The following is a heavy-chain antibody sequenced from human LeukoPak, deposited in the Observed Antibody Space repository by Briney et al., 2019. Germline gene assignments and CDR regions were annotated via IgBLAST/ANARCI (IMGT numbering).Heavy chain of an antibody. V-gene: IGHV4-39*07. J-gene: IGHJ6*03. Sequence: SETLSLTCTVSGGSISSSSHYWGWIRQPPGKGLEWIGSIGSIYYSGGTYYNPSLKSRLTISADTSKNQFSLRLSSVTAADTAMYYCARGGRYMSASWYRSVYYYMDVWGKGTTVTVSS. CDR2: IGSIYYSGGT. CDR1: GGSISSSSHY. CDR3: ARGGRYMSASWYRSVYYYMDV. D-gene: IGHD6-13*01.